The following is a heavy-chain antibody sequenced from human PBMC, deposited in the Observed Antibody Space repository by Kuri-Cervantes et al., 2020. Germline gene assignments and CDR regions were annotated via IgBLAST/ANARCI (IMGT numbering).Heavy chain of an antibody. CDR3: ARVYYDSSGYYKKYNWFDP. CDR1: GYTFTANA. CDR2: INTNTGNP. Sequence: ASVKVSCKVSGYTFTANAMNWVRLAPGQGLEWMGWINTNTGNPTYAQGFTGRFVFSLDTSVSTAYLQISSLKAEDTAVYYCARVYYDSSGYYKKYNWFDPWGQGTLVTVSS. J-gene: IGHJ5*02. V-gene: IGHV7-4-1*02. D-gene: IGHD3-22*01.